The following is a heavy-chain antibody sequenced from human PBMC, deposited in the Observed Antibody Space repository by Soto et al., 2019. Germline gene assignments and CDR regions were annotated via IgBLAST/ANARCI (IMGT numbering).Heavy chain of an antibody. CDR2: INPYRVAT. CDR1: GYIFTDYY. J-gene: IGHJ6*03. Sequence: ASVKVAFKAFGYIFTDYYMHLVLQSPLQCLELMGFINPYRVATNYAQNFRGMVTMTRDTSISTAYTELSRLRSDETAVYWCAREYVGEGHGDMEVWGKRHTVNVSS. D-gene: IGHD3-16*01. V-gene: IGHV1-2*02. CDR3: AREYVGEGHGDMEV.